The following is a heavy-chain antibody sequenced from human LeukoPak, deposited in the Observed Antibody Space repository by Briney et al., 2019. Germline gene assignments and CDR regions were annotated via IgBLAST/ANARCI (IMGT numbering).Heavy chain of an antibody. CDR3: AKDQLIASYYYDSSGYYQYFDY. D-gene: IGHD3-22*01. CDR2: ISGSGGST. J-gene: IGHJ4*02. V-gene: IGHV3-23*01. CDR1: GFTFSSYA. Sequence: GSLRLSCSASGFTFSSYAMSWVRQAPGKGLEWVSAISGSGGSTYYADSVKGRFTISRDNSKNTLYLQMNSLRAEDTAVYYCAKDQLIASYYYDSSGYYQYFDYWGQGTLVTVSS.